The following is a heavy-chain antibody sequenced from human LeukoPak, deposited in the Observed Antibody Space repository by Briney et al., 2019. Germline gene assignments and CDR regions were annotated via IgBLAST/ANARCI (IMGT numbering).Heavy chain of an antibody. V-gene: IGHV1-18*01. J-gene: IGHJ5*02. CDR2: ISAYNGNT. CDR1: GYTFTSYG. D-gene: IGHD2-2*01. CDR3: ARAPPMPYCSSTSCYGFDP. Sequence: ASVKVSCKASGYTFTSYGISGVRQAPGQGLEWMGWISAYNGNTNYAQKLQGRVTMTTDTPTSTAYMELRSLRSDDTAVYYCARAPPMPYCSSTSCYGFDPWGQGTLVTVSS.